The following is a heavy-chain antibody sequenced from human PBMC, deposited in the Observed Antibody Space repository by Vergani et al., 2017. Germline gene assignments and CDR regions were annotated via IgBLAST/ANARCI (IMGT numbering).Heavy chain of an antibody. J-gene: IGHJ3*01. CDR2: ISWNSGAV. CDR3: TKGSVYYHDSAGHGYDPYTGFDL. D-gene: IGHD5-12*01. Sequence: EVDLVESGGGLAQPGGSLRLSCEASGITFWKFGMHWVRQGPGKGLEWVSGISWNSGAVDYADSVRGRFTISRDNAKNSLFLEMNSLRFKDTAVYFCTKGSVYYHDSAGHGYDPYTGFDLWGQGTLVTVSS. V-gene: IGHV3-9*01. CDR1: GITFWKFG.